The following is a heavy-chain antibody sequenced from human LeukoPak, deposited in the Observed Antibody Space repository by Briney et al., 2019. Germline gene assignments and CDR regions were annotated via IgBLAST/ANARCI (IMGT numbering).Heavy chain of an antibody. CDR3: AKDQQWLVPRDAFDI. CDR1: GFTFSSYG. D-gene: IGHD6-19*01. J-gene: IGHJ3*02. Sequence: GGSLRLSCAASGFTFSSYGMHWVRQAPGKGLEWVAVISYDGSNKYYADSVKGRFTISRDNSKNTLYLQMNSLRAEDTAVYYCAKDQQWLVPRDAFDIWGQGTMVTVSS. CDR2: ISYDGSNK. V-gene: IGHV3-30*18.